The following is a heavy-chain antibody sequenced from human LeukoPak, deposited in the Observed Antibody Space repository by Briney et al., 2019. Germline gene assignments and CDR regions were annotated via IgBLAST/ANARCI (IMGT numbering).Heavy chain of an antibody. CDR1: GYTFTSYG. V-gene: IGHV1-18*01. J-gene: IGHJ4*02. D-gene: IGHD5-12*01. CDR2: ISVYNVNT. CDR3: AGDYSGYDGFDY. Sequence: ASVKVSRKASGYTFTSYGINWVRQAPGQGLEWMGWISVYNVNTNYAQKLQGRVTITTDTSTSTLYMDLRSLRSDDTAVYYCAGDYSGYDGFDYWGQGTLVTVSS.